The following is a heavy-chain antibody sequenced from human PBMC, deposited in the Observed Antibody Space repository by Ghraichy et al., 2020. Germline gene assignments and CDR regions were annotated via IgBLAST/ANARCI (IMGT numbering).Heavy chain of an antibody. CDR2: MDPNTGVT. V-gene: IGHV1-2*06. Sequence: ASVKVSCKASGYTFSAYYIHWVRQAPGRGLEWMGRMDPNTGVTLYAQKFQGRVTMTRDTSISIAYMDLRRLRYDDTAIYYCARSSGDVFAWYFDVWGRGSLVRVS. CDR1: GYTFSAYY. CDR3: ARSSGDVFAWYFDV. J-gene: IGHJ2*01. D-gene: IGHD7-27*01.